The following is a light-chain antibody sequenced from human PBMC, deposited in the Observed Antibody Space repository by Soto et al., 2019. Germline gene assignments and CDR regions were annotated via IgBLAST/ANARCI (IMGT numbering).Light chain of an antibody. CDR3: QQYNTYPYA. J-gene: IGKJ2*01. Sequence: DIQMTQSPSTLSASEGDRVTITCRASQSISSWLAWYQQKPVKAPKLLIQKASSLEGGVPSRFSGSGSGTEFTRTISSLQPDDFATYYGQQYNTYPYAFGQGTELESK. CDR1: QSISSW. CDR2: KAS. V-gene: IGKV1-5*03.